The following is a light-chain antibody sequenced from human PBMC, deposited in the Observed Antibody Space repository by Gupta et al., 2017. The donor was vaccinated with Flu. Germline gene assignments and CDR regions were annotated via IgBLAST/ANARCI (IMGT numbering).Light chain of an antibody. Sequence: RGAISRTGGSSDIGNNYLSWYHQGPGTAPKLLICDNDKRRSGTPERFSGSKSGTSATLRITGLQTGEEGVYYWGTSNGSESVWVFGGGTKLTVL. CDR2: DND. J-gene: IGLJ3*02. CDR1: SSDIGNNY. V-gene: IGLV1-51*01. CDR3: GTSNGSESVWV.